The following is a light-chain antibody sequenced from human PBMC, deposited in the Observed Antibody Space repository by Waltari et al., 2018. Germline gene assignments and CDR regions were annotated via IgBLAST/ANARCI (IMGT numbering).Light chain of an antibody. CDR3: ATWDDSLNGWV. Sequence: QSVLTQPPPASGTPGQTVTISSSRSGSNTVATNTITWYQHLPGTAPKLLIYSYNLRRSGVPDRFSGSGFGASASLAISGLQSEDDGHYYCATWDDSLNGWVFGGGTKLTVL. CDR1: GSNTVATNT. J-gene: IGLJ3*02. V-gene: IGLV1-44*01. CDR2: SYN.